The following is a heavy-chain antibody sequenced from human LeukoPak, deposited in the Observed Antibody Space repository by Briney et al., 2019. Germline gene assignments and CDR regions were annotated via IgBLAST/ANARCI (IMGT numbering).Heavy chain of an antibody. V-gene: IGHV1-69*01. CDR2: IIPIFGTA. Sequence: SVKVSCKASGGTFSSYAISWVRQAPGQGLEWMGGIIPIFGTANYAQKFQGRVTITADESTSTAYMELSSQRSEDTAVYYCAGFDYYGSRGYFQHWGQGTLVTVSS. J-gene: IGHJ1*01. D-gene: IGHD3-10*01. CDR1: GGTFSSYA. CDR3: AGFDYYGSRGYFQH.